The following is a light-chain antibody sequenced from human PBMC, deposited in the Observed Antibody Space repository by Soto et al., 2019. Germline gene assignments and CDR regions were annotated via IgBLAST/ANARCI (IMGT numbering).Light chain of an antibody. CDR2: DVS. Sequence: QSALSQPASVSGSPGQSVTISCTGTSSDVGAYDLVCWYQQHPGKAPKLMIYDVSNRPSGVSNRFSGSKSGNTASLTISGLQAEDEADYYCSSYTSSRTPYVFGNGTKLTVL. CDR3: SSYTSSRTPYV. J-gene: IGLJ1*01. CDR1: SSDVGAYDL. V-gene: IGLV2-14*01.